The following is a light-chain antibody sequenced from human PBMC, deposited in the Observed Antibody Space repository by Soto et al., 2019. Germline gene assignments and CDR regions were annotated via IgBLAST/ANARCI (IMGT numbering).Light chain of an antibody. V-gene: IGLV2-14*01. CDR1: SSDVGGYNY. CDR3: SSYTRSSNSAKV. CDR2: DVS. J-gene: IGLJ2*01. Sequence: QSALTEPASVSGSPGQSITISCTGTSSDVGGYNYVSWYQQHPGKAPKLMIYDVSNRPSGVSNRFSGSKSGNTDSLTISGLQAEDEDNYYYSSYTRSSNSAKVFGGGTKLTVL.